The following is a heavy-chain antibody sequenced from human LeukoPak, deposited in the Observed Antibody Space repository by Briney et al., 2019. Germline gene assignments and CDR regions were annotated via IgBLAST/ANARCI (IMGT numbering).Heavy chain of an antibody. CDR2: IGGAGYEI. D-gene: IGHD2-21*01. Sequence: GGSLRLSCAASGFTFNSYAMTWVRQAPGKGLEWVAAIGGAGYEIFYADSVKGRFTISRDNSKNTLFLQMNSLRADDTAVYYCAKLVGLTYEEYYFDYWGQGTLVTVSS. CDR1: GFTFNSYA. J-gene: IGHJ4*02. CDR3: AKLVGLTYEEYYFDY. V-gene: IGHV3-23*01.